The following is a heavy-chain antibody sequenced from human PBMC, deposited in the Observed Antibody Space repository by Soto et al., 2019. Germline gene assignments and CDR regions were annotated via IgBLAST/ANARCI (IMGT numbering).Heavy chain of an antibody. CDR1: GYTFTSYD. D-gene: IGHD5-18*01. J-gene: IGHJ4*02. CDR2: MNPNSGNT. Sequence: QVQLVQSGAEVKKPGASVKVSCKASGYTFTSYDINWVRQATGQGLEWMGWMNPNSGNTGYAQKFHGRVTMTRNTFIITDYMELSSLISEDTAVYYCAREKSYVYADYWGQGTLVTVSS. CDR3: AREKSYVYADY. V-gene: IGHV1-8*01.